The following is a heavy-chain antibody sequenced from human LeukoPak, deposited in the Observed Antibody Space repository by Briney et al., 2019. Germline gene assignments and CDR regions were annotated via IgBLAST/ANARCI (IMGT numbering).Heavy chain of an antibody. CDR1: GYTFTSYD. J-gene: IGHJ4*02. Sequence: ASVKVSCKASGYTFTSYDINWVRQATGQGLEWMGWMNPNSGNTGYAQKFQGRVTMTRNTSISTAYMELSSLRSEDTAVYYCARVLDIVVVPATNRGFDYWGQGTLVTVSS. V-gene: IGHV1-8*01. CDR2: MNPNSGNT. D-gene: IGHD2-2*03. CDR3: ARVLDIVVVPATNRGFDY.